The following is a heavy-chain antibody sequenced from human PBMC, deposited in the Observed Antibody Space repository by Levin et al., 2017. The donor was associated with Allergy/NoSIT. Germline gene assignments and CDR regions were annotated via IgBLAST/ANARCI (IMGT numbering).Heavy chain of an antibody. V-gene: IGHV4-31*03. D-gene: IGHD2-2*03. J-gene: IGHJ4*02. Sequence: SETLSLTCTVSGSSISGGGYHWTWIRQHPEKGLEWIGYIYYSGSTFYNPSLKSRLMISVDTSKNQFSLNVSSVTAADTAVYYCAREDGSTFDFWGQGALVTVAS. CDR3: AREDGSTFDF. CDR1: GSSISGGGYH. CDR2: IYYSGST.